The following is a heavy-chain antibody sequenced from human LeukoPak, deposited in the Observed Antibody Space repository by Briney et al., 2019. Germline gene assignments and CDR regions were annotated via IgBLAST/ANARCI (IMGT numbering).Heavy chain of an antibody. V-gene: IGHV3-73*01. Sequence: GGSLRLSCAASGFTFSGSVMHWVRQAAGKGLEWVGRIRSKRNNYAPAYSASVKGRFTISRDDSKNTVYLHMDSLKTEDTALYYCSRLEDSSPIEVALDIWGQGTVVTVSS. D-gene: IGHD6-13*01. CDR2: IRSKRNNYAP. J-gene: IGHJ3*02. CDR1: GFTFSGSV. CDR3: SRLEDSSPIEVALDI.